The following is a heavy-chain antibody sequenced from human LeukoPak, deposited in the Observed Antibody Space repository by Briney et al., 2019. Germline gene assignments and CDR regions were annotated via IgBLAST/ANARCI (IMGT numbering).Heavy chain of an antibody. V-gene: IGHV4-4*09. Sequence: SETLSLTCTVSGGSISSYYWSWIRQPPGKVLEWIGYIYTSGSTNYNPSLKSRVTISVDTSKNQFSLKLSSVTAADTAVYYCARGGYTVTFDYWGQGTLVTVSS. CDR3: ARGGYTVTFDY. CDR1: GGSISSYY. CDR2: IYTSGST. D-gene: IGHD4-11*01. J-gene: IGHJ4*02.